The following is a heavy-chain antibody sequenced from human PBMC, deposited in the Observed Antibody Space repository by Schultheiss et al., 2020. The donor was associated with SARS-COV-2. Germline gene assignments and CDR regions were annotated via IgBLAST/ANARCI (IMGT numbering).Heavy chain of an antibody. V-gene: IGHV4-4*02. CDR2: INHSGST. CDR3: ARGRNRRFDY. CDR1: GASIESRNW. Sequence: SETLSLTCAVSGASIESRNWWSWVRQPPGKGLEWIGEINHSGSTNYNPSLKSRVTISVDTSKNQFSLKLSSVTAADTAVYYCARGRNRRFDYWGQGTLVTVSS. J-gene: IGHJ4*02.